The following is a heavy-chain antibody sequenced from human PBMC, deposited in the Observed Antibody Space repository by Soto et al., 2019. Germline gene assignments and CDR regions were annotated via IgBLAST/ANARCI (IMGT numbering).Heavy chain of an antibody. CDR2: ITPMIGTT. CDR3: ARDVSVMTSVFGF. V-gene: IGHV1-69*01. Sequence: QVHLGQSGAEVKRPGSSVRVSCRASGGTFYTYAFTWVRQAPGQGLEWMGGITPMIGTTKYAQKFHGRVTVSADESASTAYMELSNLISDDTAVYYCARDVSVMTSVFGFWGQGTLITVSS. D-gene: IGHD3-10*01. J-gene: IGHJ4*02. CDR1: GGTFYTYA.